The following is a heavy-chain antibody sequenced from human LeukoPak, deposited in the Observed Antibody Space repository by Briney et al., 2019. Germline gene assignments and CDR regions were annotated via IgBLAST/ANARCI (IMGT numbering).Heavy chain of an antibody. CDR2: INGDGSST. J-gene: IGHJ4*02. V-gene: IGHV3-74*01. CDR1: GFTFSSDW. Sequence: PGGSLRLSCAASGFTFSSDWMHWVRQAPGKGLVWVSRINGDGSSTSHADSVKGRFTISRDNAKNTLFLQMNSLRAEDTAVYYCARVLRFLEWVSAPLDWGPGNLVTVSS. D-gene: IGHD3-3*01. CDR3: ARVLRFLEWVSAPLD.